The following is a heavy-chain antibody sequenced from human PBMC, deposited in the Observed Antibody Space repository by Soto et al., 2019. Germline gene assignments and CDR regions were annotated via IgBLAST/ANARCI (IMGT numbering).Heavy chain of an antibody. D-gene: IGHD1-1*01. V-gene: IGHV4-59*01. CDR1: GASISSYY. CDR2: FYYSGST. Sequence: AETLSLTCTVSGASISSYYWSWIRQPPGKGLEWIGYFYYSGSTNYNPSLKSRVTISVDTSKNQLSLRLTSVTAADTAVYHCARENWNGYYYYGMDVWGQGTTVTVSS. CDR3: ARENWNGYYYYGMDV. J-gene: IGHJ6*02.